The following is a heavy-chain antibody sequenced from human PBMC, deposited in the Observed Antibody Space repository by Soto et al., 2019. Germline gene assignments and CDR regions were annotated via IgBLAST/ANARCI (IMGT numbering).Heavy chain of an antibody. CDR3: VKWAYSISSYYFDY. V-gene: IGHV3-74*03. CDR2: ISSDGSST. J-gene: IGHJ4*02. D-gene: IGHD2-21*01. CDR1: GFTFSNSW. Sequence: EVQLVESGGGLVQPGGSLRLSCAGSGFTFSNSWMHWVRQVPGKGLEWVSRISSDGSSTMYADSVQGRFTISRDNAKNTLYLQMYSLRAEDTAVYYCVKWAYSISSYYFDYWGQGTLVTVSS.